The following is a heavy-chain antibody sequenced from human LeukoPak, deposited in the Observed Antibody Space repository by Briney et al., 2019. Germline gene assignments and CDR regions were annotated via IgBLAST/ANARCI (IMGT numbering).Heavy chain of an antibody. CDR3: ARAVTPGDAFDI. CDR1: GGSINSFY. J-gene: IGHJ3*02. CDR2: IYSSGST. Sequence: SEALSLTCTVSGGSINSFYWTWIRQPAGKGLEWIGRIYSSGSTNFNPSLKSRVTMSVDTSKNQFSLRLSSVTAADTAAYFCARAVTPGDAFDIWGQGTMVTVSS. D-gene: IGHD5-18*01. V-gene: IGHV4-4*07.